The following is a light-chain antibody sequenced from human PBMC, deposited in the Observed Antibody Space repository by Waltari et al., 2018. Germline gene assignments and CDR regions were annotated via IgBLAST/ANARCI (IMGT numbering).Light chain of an antibody. V-gene: IGLV1-44*01. CDR1: SSNIGSNS. J-gene: IGLJ3*02. Sequence: QSVLTQTLPASGTPGQTVTISCSGSSSNIGSNSVNWYQQLPGTAPKLLIYRDNQRPAGVPDRFSGSKSGTSASLAISGLQSDDEADYYCAAWDDSLNGLVFGGGTQPTVL. CDR3: AAWDDSLNGLV. CDR2: RDN.